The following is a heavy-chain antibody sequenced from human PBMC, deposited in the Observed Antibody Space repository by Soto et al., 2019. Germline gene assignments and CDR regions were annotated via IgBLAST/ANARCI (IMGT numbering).Heavy chain of an antibody. V-gene: IGHV3-23*01. Sequence: EVQLLESGGGLVQPGGSLRLSCAASGFTFSSYAMSWVRQAPGKGLEWVSAISGSGGSTYYADSVKDRFTISRDNSKNTLYLQMNSLRAEDTAVYYCAKWWRDSSSSDIYWGQGTLVTVSS. CDR3: AKWWRDSSSSDIY. CDR2: ISGSGGST. J-gene: IGHJ4*02. D-gene: IGHD6-6*01. CDR1: GFTFSSYA.